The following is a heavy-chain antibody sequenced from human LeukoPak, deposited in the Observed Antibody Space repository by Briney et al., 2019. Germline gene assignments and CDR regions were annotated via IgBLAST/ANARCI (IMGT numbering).Heavy chain of an antibody. D-gene: IGHD6-13*01. Sequence: ASVKVTCKASGYTFTSYIISWVRQAPGQGLEWMGWINAYNGNTDYAQRVQGRVTMTTDTSTSTAYMELRSLRSDDTAVYYCARDRHIAAAVYYYYMDVWGKGTPVTVSS. J-gene: IGHJ6*03. CDR2: INAYNGNT. CDR3: ARDRHIAAAVYYYYMDV. CDR1: GYTFTSYI. V-gene: IGHV1-18*01.